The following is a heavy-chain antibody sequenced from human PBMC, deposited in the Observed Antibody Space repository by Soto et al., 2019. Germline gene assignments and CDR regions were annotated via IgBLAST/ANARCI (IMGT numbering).Heavy chain of an antibody. CDR3: ERLVPTDGFGY. CDR1: GGSINSINC. V-gene: IGHV4-4*02. Sequence: SETLSLTCAVSGGSINSINCWSWVRQPPGKGLEWIGEIYHGGNTNYNPSLRSQVTISVDESKNQLSLKLSAVTAADTAVYYCERLVPTDGFGYWSQGTLVTVS. J-gene: IGHJ4*02. CDR2: IYHGGNT.